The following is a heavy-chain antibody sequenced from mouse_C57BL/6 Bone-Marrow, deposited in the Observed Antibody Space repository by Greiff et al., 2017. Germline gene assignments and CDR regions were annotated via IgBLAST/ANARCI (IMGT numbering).Heavy chain of an antibody. CDR1: GYTFTSDW. CDR2: IYPGNGGT. CDR3: ARAGYPYYFDY. Sequence: VQLQQPGTELVKPGASVKLSCKASGYTFTSDWMHWVKQRPGQGLEWIGNIYPGNGGTNYNEKFKSKATLTVDKSSSTAYMQLSSLTSEDSAVYYCARAGYPYYFDYWGQGTTLTVSS. V-gene: IGHV1-53*01. J-gene: IGHJ2*01. D-gene: IGHD2-2*01.